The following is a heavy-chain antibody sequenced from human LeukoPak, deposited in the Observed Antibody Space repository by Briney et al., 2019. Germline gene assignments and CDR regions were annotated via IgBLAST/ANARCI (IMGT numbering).Heavy chain of an antibody. CDR1: GFTTSSYA. D-gene: IGHD5-18*01. J-gene: IGHJ5*02. CDR2: ISYDGSNK. CDR3: ASADTAMVTRA. V-gene: IGHV3-30*04. Sequence: PGGSLRLSCAASGFTTSSYAMHWVRHAPAKGLEPVAAISYDGSNKYYADSVKGGFTISRDNSKNTLYLQMNSLRAEDTAVYYCASADTAMVTRAWGQGTLVTVSS.